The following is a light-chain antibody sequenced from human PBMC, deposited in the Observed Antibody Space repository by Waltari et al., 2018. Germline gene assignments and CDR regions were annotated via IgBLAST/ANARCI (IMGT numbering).Light chain of an antibody. Sequence: DIQMTQSPSTLSASVGDRVTMTCRASQSINTWLAWYQQKPGKAPKLLIYMASSLESGVSSRFRGSGSGTAFTLSISNLQPADSATYYCQHYSGYPVTFGGGTKVEIK. V-gene: IGKV1-5*03. CDR2: MAS. CDR1: QSINTW. CDR3: QHYSGYPVT. J-gene: IGKJ4*01.